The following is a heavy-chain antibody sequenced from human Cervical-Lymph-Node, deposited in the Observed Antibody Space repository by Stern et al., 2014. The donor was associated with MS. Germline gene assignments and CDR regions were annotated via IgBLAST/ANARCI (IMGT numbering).Heavy chain of an antibody. V-gene: IGHV1-3*02. CDR3: ARGGGGYSYGLDY. Sequence: QVQLVQSGAEVRKPGASVKVSCKASGYTFTRYGIHWVRQAPGQRLEWMGWSNCGHGNTKYSQEFQGRVTITRDTSASTAYMELGSLRSEDMAVYYCARGGGGYSYGLDYWGQGTLVTVSS. J-gene: IGHJ4*02. CDR2: SNCGHGNT. CDR1: GYTFTRYG. D-gene: IGHD5-18*01.